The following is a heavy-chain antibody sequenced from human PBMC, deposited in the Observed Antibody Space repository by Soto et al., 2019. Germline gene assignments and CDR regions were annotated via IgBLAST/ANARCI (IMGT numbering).Heavy chain of an antibody. CDR1: GGSVSSGSYY. CDR2: IYYSGST. V-gene: IGHV4-61*01. D-gene: IGHD3-3*01. Sequence: PSETLSLTCTVSGGSVSSGSYYWSWIRQPPGKGLEWIGYIYYSGSTNYNPPLKSRVTISVDTSKNQFSLKLSSVTAADTAVYYCAGVGSYDFWSGYYWSGWFDPWGQGTQVTVSS. J-gene: IGHJ5*02. CDR3: AGVGSYDFWSGYYWSGWFDP.